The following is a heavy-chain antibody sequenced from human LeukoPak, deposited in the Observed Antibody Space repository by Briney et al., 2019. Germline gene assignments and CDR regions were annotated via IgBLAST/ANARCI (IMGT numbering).Heavy chain of an antibody. CDR1: GFTFDDYA. J-gene: IGHJ5*02. V-gene: IGHV3-74*03. Sequence: GGSLRLSCVASGFTFDDYAMHWVRQAPGKGPVWVSRIKYDGTSTTYADSVRGRFTVSRDTAKNTLYLQMNSLRDEDTAVYYCVRSDWFDPWGQGTLVTVSS. CDR2: IKYDGTST. CDR3: VRSDWFDP.